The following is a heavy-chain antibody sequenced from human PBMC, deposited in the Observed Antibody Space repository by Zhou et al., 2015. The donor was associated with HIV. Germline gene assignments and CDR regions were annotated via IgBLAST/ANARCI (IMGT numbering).Heavy chain of an antibody. Sequence: QVQLVQSGAEVKKPGSSVKVSCKASGGTFSSYAINWVRQAPGQGLEWMGGIIPLFPTPNYAQTFQGRLTITADKSTGTAYMELTSLTSDDTAVYYCARATTPQPYLSSFQNWGQGTVVSVSS. CDR2: IIPLFPTP. CDR3: ARATTPQPYLSSFQN. V-gene: IGHV1-69*06. D-gene: IGHD1-1*01. CDR1: GGTFSSYA. J-gene: IGHJ1*01.